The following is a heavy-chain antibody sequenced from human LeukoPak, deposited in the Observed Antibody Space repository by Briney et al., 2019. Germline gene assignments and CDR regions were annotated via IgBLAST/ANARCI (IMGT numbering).Heavy chain of an antibody. J-gene: IGHJ4*02. Sequence: GASLKVSCKASGYTFTGYYMHWVRQAPGQGLEWMGWINPNSGGTNYAQKFQGRVTMTRDTSISTAYMELSRLRSDDTAVYYCAREQDVAVAGFDYWGQGTLVTVSS. V-gene: IGHV1-2*02. CDR2: INPNSGGT. CDR1: GYTFTGYY. CDR3: AREQDVAVAGFDY. D-gene: IGHD6-19*01.